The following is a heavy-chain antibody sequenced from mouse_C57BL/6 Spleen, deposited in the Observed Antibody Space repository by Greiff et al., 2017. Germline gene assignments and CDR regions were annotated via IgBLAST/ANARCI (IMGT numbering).Heavy chain of an antibody. CDR1: GFTFSSYA. V-gene: IGHV5-4*01. Sequence: EVQLVESGGGLVKPGGSLKLSCAASGFTFSSYAMSWVRQTPEKRLEWVATISDGGSYTYYPDNVKGRFTISRDHAKNNLYLQMSHLKSEDTAMYYCARDWGYGSSYGGFAYWGQGTLVTVSA. CDR2: ISDGGSYT. D-gene: IGHD1-1*01. CDR3: ARDWGYGSSYGGFAY. J-gene: IGHJ3*01.